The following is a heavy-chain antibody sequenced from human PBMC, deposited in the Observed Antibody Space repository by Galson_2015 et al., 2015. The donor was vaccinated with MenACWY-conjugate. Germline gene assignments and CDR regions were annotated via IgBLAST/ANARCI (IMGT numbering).Heavy chain of an antibody. D-gene: IGHD3-22*01. Sequence: QSGAAVKKPGESLMISCTGSGYSFTSYWIGWVRQMPGIGLEWMGIIYPGDSDTRYSPSFQGQVTISADKSISTAYLQWSSLKASDTAMYYCASSTRSSNYYDSSGYYPILFDYWGQGTLVTVSS. CDR3: ASSTRSSNYYDSSGYYPILFDY. CDR2: IYPGDSDT. J-gene: IGHJ4*02. CDR1: GYSFTSYW. V-gene: IGHV5-51*03.